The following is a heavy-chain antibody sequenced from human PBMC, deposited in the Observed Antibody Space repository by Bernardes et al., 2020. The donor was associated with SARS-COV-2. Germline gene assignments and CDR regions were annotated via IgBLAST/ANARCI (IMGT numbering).Heavy chain of an antibody. V-gene: IGHV3-7*02. CDR3: ARWGVIAGLDS. CDR1: GFTFINNW. Sequence: GGSLTLSCAASGFTFINNWMGWVRQAPGKGLEWVANINPVGSETYYVDSVKGRFTISRDNARNTLYLQMNSLRAEDTALYFCARWGVIAGLDSWGQGTLVTVSS. CDR2: INPVGSET. J-gene: IGHJ4*02. D-gene: IGHD3-16*02.